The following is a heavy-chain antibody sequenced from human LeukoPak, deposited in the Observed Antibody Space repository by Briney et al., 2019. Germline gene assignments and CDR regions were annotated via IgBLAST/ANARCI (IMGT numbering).Heavy chain of an antibody. D-gene: IGHD3-22*01. CDR3: ARGPIYYYDSSGYYSSDY. J-gene: IGHJ4*02. V-gene: IGHV4-34*01. CDR2: INHSGST. Sequence: SETLSLTCAVYGGSFSGYYWSWIRQPPGKGLEWIGEINHSGSTNYNPSLKSRVTISVDTSKNQFSLKLSSVTAADTAVYYCARGPIYYYDSSGYYSSDYWGQGTLVTVSS. CDR1: GGSFSGYY.